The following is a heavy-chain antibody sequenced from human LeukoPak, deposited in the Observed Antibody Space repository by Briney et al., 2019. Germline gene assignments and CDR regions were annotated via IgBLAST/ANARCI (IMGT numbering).Heavy chain of an antibody. Sequence: KPSETLSLTCAVSGGSISSSNWWSWVRQPPGKGLEWTGEIYHSGSTNYNPSLKSRVTISVDTSKNQFSLKLSSVTAADTAVYYCASISQQLAAQTDDAFDIWGQGTMVTVSS. D-gene: IGHD6-13*01. V-gene: IGHV4-4*02. J-gene: IGHJ3*02. CDR3: ASISQQLAAQTDDAFDI. CDR1: GGSISSSNW. CDR2: IYHSGST.